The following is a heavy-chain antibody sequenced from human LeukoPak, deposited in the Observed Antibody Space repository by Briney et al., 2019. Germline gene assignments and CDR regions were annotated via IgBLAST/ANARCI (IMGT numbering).Heavy chain of an antibody. V-gene: IGHV3-20*04. CDR2: INWNGDKT. Sequence: GGSLRLSCAAWGFTFDEYGMSWVRQAPGKGLEWVSGINWNGDKTGYSDSVKGRFTISRDNAKNSLYLQMNSLKVEDTALYYCAREVGTIGYYYYYMDVWGKGTTVAVSS. CDR3: AREVGTIGYYYYYMDV. D-gene: IGHD1-14*01. J-gene: IGHJ6*03. CDR1: GFTFDEYG.